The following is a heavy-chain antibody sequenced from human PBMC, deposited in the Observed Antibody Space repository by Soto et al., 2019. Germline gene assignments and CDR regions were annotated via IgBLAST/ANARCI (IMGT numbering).Heavy chain of an antibody. V-gene: IGHV3-23*01. J-gene: IGHJ4*02. CDR1: GFTFSSYA. D-gene: IGHD5-18*01. CDR2: ISGSGGST. CDR3: AKDSVYSYGAYYFDY. Sequence: GGSLRLSCAASGFTFSSYAMSWVRQAPGKGLEWVSAISGSGGSTYYADSVKGRFTISRDNSKNTLYLQMNSLRAEDTAVYYCAKDSVYSYGAYYFDYWGQGTLVTVSS.